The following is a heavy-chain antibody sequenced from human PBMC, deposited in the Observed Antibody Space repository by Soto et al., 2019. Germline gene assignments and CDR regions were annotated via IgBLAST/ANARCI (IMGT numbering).Heavy chain of an antibody. V-gene: IGHV3-48*03. CDR1: GFTFSSYE. J-gene: IGHJ1*01. D-gene: IGHD3-22*01. CDR2: ISSSGSTI. Sequence: GGSLRLSCAASGFTFSSYEMNWVRQAPGKGLEWVSYISSSGSTIYYADSVKGRFTISRDNAKNSLYLQMNSLRAEDTAVYYCASTYYYDSSGYYFAEYFQHWGQGTLVTVSS. CDR3: ASTYYYDSSGYYFAEYFQH.